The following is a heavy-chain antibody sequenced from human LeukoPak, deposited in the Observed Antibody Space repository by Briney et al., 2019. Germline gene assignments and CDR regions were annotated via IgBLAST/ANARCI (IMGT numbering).Heavy chain of an antibody. V-gene: IGHV3-7*04. CDR3: ARHSRGTFDC. D-gene: IGHD3-10*01. CDR2: IKEDGSQK. Sequence: GGSLRLSCAASGFTFSTYWITWVRQAPGQGLEWVANIKEDGSQKYYVDSVKGRFTISRDNVKNSLYLQLNSLRAEDTAVYYCARHSRGTFDCWGQGTLVTVSS. CDR1: GFTFSTYW. J-gene: IGHJ4*02.